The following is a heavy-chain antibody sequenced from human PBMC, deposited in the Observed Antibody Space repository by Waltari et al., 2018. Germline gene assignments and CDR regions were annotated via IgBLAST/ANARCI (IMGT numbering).Heavy chain of an antibody. V-gene: IGHV3-53*01. CDR3: ARAGLGSPSQWLQLFDS. Sequence: EVQLVESGGGLIQPGGSLRLSCEASGFRASYNYNSWVRQAPGKGLEWVAVIHAGGNTYYGDSVKGRFTISRDISKNTLSLQMNSLTVDDSAMYYCARAGLGSPSQWLQLFDSWGQGTLVTVSS. J-gene: IGHJ4*02. CDR2: IHAGGNT. D-gene: IGHD5-12*01. CDR1: GFRASYNY.